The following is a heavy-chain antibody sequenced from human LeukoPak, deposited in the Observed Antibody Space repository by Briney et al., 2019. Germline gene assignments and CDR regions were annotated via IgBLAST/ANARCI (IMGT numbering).Heavy chain of an antibody. V-gene: IGHV4-34*01. CDR1: GGSFSGYY. CDR3: ASGEGIAAAGEGPPAEYFQH. J-gene: IGHJ1*01. CDR2: INHSGST. Sequence: PSETLSLTCAVYGGSFSGYYWSWIRQPPGKGLEWIGEINHSGSTNYNPSLKSRVTISVDTSKNQFSLKLSSVTAADTAVYYCASGEGIAAAGEGPPAEYFQHWGQGTLVTVSS. D-gene: IGHD6-13*01.